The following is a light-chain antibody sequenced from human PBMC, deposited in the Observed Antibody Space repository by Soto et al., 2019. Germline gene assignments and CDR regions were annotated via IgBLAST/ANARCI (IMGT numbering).Light chain of an antibody. CDR3: QQRGSWPAT. CDR2: DAS. J-gene: IGKJ3*01. V-gene: IGKV3-11*01. Sequence: EILLTHSPATLSLSPCERATLSFRASQTVNNFFAWYQQKPGQAPRLLIYDASYRATGIPARFSGSGSGTDFTLTISSLEAEDSAIYYCQQRGSWPATFGPGTKVDI. CDR1: QTVNNF.